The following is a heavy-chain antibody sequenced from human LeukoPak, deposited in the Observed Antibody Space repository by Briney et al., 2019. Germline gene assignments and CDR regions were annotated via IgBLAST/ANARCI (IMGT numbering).Heavy chain of an antibody. V-gene: IGHV3-23*01. J-gene: IGHJ6*02. Sequence: PGGSLRLSCAASGFTCSSYAMSWVRQAPGKGLEWVSAISGSGGSTYYADSVKGRFTISRDNSKNTLYLQMNSLRAEDTAVYYCAKVPSIEYYYYGMDVWGQGTTVTVSS. CDR2: ISGSGGST. CDR3: AKVPSIEYYYYGMDV. CDR1: GFTCSSYA. D-gene: IGHD5-24*01.